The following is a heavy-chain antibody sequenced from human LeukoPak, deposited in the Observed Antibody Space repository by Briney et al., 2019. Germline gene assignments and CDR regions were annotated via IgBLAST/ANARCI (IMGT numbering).Heavy chain of an antibody. V-gene: IGHV4-39*01. Sequence: SETLSLTCSVSGGSISSSSYYWGWIRQPPGKGLEWIGSIYYSRSTYYNPSLKSRVTISVDTSKNQFSLKLSSVTAADTAVYYCARLTYYYDSRGYKEYYFDYWGQGTLVTVSS. CDR2: IYYSRST. CDR1: GGSISSSSYY. CDR3: ARLTYYYDSRGYKEYYFDY. D-gene: IGHD3-22*01. J-gene: IGHJ4*02.